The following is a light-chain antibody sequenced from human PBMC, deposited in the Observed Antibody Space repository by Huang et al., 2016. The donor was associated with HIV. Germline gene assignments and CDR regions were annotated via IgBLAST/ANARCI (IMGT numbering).Light chain of an antibody. CDR2: YAS. CDR1: QSVNSY. J-gene: IGKJ5*01. CDR3: QQRKYWPPIT. V-gene: IGKV3-11*01. Sequence: ETVLTQSPATLSLSPGERATLSCRASQSVNSYLAWYQQKPGQTPRLLIYYASNRATGIPARFSGSGSGTDFTLTISSLEPEDFAVYYCQQRKYWPPITFGQGTRLEMK.